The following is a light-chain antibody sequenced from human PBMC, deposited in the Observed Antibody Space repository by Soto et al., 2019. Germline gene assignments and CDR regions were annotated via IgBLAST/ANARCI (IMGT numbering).Light chain of an antibody. CDR3: QQYNNWPGT. J-gene: IGKJ1*01. CDR1: QSVSSN. Sequence: EIVMTQSPATLSVSPGERATRSCRASQSVSSNLAWYQQKPGQAPRLLTYGASTRATGIPARFSGSGSGTEFTLTVSSLQSEDFAVYYCQQYNNWPGTFGQGTKVDIK. V-gene: IGKV3-15*01. CDR2: GAS.